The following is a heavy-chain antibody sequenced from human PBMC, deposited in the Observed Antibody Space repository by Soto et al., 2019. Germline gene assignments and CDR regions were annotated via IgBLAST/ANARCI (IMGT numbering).Heavy chain of an antibody. D-gene: IGHD3-9*01. CDR3: ARDFDWNFYYFDC. V-gene: IGHV3-48*01. J-gene: IGHJ4*02. CDR1: GVTISGYA. Sequence: GVPLRLPCGASGVTISGYAMNRIRKTPGKGLEWVSYISTSSSTIYYADSVKGRFTISRDNAKNSLSLQMNSLRAEDTAVYYCARDFDWNFYYFDCWGQGTLVTVSS. CDR2: ISTSSSTI.